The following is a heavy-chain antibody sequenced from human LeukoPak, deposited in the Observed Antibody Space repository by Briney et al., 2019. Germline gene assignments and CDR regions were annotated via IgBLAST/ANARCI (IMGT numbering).Heavy chain of an antibody. CDR3: ARVFTDYYDSSGYSIYYYYYYMDV. J-gene: IGHJ6*03. V-gene: IGHV4-39*07. Sequence: SETLSLTCTVSGGSISSTNYYWGWIRQPPGKGLEWIGSIYYSGSTYYNPSLKSRVTISVDTSKNQFSLKLSSVTAADTAVYYCARVFTDYYDSSGYSIYYYYYYMDVWGKGTTVTVSS. D-gene: IGHD3-22*01. CDR1: GGSISSTNYY. CDR2: IYYSGST.